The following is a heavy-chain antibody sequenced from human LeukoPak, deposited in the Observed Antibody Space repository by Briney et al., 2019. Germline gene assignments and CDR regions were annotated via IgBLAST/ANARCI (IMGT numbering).Heavy chain of an antibody. CDR3: VNANAFQRYYFDY. D-gene: IGHD3-3*02. CDR2: IIPILGIA. V-gene: IGHV1-69*02. Sequence: ASVKVSCKASGGTFSSYTISWVRQAPGQGLEWMGRIIPILGIANYAQKFQGRVTITADKSASTAYMELSSLRSEDTAVYCCVNANAFQRYYFDYWGQGTLVTVSS. CDR1: GGTFSSYT. J-gene: IGHJ4*02.